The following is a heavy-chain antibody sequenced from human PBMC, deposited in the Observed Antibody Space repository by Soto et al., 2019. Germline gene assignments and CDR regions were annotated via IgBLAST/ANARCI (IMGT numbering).Heavy chain of an antibody. CDR2: IYYSGST. CDR3: ARLASGGRGVVGYYYYMDV. Sequence: SETLSLTCTVSGGSISSYYWSWIRQPPGKGLEWIGYIYYSGSTNYNPSLKSRVTISVDTSKNQFSLKLSSVTAADTAVYYCARLASGGRGVVGYYYYMDVWGKGTTVTVSS. J-gene: IGHJ6*03. CDR1: GGSISSYY. V-gene: IGHV4-59*08. D-gene: IGHD2-15*01.